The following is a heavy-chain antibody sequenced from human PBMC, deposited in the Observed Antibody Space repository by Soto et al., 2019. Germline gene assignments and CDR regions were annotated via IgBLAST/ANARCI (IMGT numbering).Heavy chain of an antibody. CDR1: GGTFSSYA. CDR2: IIPIFGTA. Sequence: QVQLVQSGAEVKKPGSSVKVSCKASGGTFSSYAISWVRQAPGQGLEWMGGIIPIFGTANYAQKFQGRVTITADKSTSTAYMELSSLRSEDTAVYYCASDFSCSGGSCGHPLYYFAYWGQGTLVTVSS. D-gene: IGHD2-15*01. CDR3: ASDFSCSGGSCGHPLYYFAY. J-gene: IGHJ4*02. V-gene: IGHV1-69*06.